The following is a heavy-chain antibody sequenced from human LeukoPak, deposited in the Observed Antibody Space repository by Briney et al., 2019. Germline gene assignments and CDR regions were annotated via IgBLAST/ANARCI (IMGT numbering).Heavy chain of an antibody. V-gene: IGHV3-48*03. CDR2: VSSSGGTI. CDR1: GFTFSSYE. J-gene: IGHJ4*02. CDR3: ARMRPELDY. Sequence: GGSLRLSCAASGFTFSSYEMNWVRQAPGKGLEWISYVSSSGGTIYYADSVKGRFTISRDNAKNSVYLQMNSLRAEDTAVYYCARMRPELDYWGQGTLVTVSS. D-gene: IGHD6-6*01.